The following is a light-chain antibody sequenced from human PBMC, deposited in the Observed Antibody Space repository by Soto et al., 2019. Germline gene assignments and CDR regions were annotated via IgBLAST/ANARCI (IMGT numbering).Light chain of an antibody. CDR2: GVS. CDR1: KSVRYNY. J-gene: IGKJ1*01. CDR3: QQSYSTPRT. Sequence: EIVLAPSPGPLAFSPGEGAPLSCRASKSVRYNYLAWYQQKPGQAPRLLIYGVSTRATGIPDRFSGSGSGTDFTLTISSLHPEDFAVYYCQQSYSTPRTFGQGTKVDIK. V-gene: IGKV3-20*01.